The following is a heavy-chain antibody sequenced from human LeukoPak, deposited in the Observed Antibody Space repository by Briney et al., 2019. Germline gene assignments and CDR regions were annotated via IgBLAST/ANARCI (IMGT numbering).Heavy chain of an antibody. D-gene: IGHD6-19*01. J-gene: IGHJ6*02. Sequence: GESLKISCKGSGYSFTSYWIGWVRQMPGKGLEWMGIIYPGDSDTRYSPSFQGQVTISADKSISTAYLQWSSLKASDTAMCYCARHIAVAYYYYGMDVWGQGTTVTVSS. CDR2: IYPGDSDT. CDR1: GYSFTSYW. V-gene: IGHV5-51*01. CDR3: ARHIAVAYYYYGMDV.